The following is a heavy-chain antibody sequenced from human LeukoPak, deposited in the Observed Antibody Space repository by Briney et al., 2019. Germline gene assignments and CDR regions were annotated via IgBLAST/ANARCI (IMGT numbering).Heavy chain of an antibody. Sequence: GGSLRLSCEVSGFSFSNYAMSWVRQAPGKGLEWVSVISGSGDSTYYADSVKGRFTISRDNSKNTLYLQMNSLRAEDTAVYYCAKSVFGVVVVPAAAEWGQGTLVTVSS. V-gene: IGHV3-23*01. CDR2: ISGSGDST. CDR1: GFSFSNYA. CDR3: AKSVFGVVVVPAAAE. D-gene: IGHD2-2*01. J-gene: IGHJ4*02.